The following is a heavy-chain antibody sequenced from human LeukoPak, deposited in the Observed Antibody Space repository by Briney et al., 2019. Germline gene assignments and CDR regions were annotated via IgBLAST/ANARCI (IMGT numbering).Heavy chain of an antibody. CDR3: ARVGNPLVTVFAWFDP. V-gene: IGHV4-39*07. CDR2: IFYSGNT. D-gene: IGHD3-3*01. J-gene: IGHJ5*02. CDR1: GGSIGSGTYY. Sequence: SETLSLTCTVSGGSIGSGTYYWGWIRQSPGKGLEWIGSIFYSGNTNYNPSLKSRVTISVDTSKNQFSLKLSSVTAADTAVYYCARVGNPLVTVFAWFDPWGQGTLVTVSS.